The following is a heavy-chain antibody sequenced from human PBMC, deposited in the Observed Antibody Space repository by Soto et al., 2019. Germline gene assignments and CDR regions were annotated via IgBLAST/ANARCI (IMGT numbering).Heavy chain of an antibody. D-gene: IGHD6-19*01. CDR3: TTDGGGWNFHH. CDR2: IKSQTDGGTT. V-gene: IGHV3-15*07. CDR1: GFTFNNAW. J-gene: IGHJ1*01. Sequence: GGSLRLSCAASGFTFNNAWMNWVRQAPGKGLEWVGRIKSQTDGGTTNYASLVKGRFSISIDDSKNTLYLQINSLKTEVSAVYYCTTDGGGWNFHHWGQGTLVTVSS.